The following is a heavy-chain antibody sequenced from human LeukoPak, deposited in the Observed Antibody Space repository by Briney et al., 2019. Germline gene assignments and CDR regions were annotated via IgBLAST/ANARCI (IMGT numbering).Heavy chain of an antibody. D-gene: IGHD3-10*01. J-gene: IGHJ4*02. Sequence: PGGSLRLSCAASGFTFSSDVMSWVRQAPGKGLEWVSAISGSGGRTYYADSVKGRFTISRDNSKNTLYLQMNSLRAEDTAVYYCAKSADMVRGVLGFDYWGQGTLVTVSS. V-gene: IGHV3-23*01. CDR2: ISGSGGRT. CDR3: AKSADMVRGVLGFDY. CDR1: GFTFSSDV.